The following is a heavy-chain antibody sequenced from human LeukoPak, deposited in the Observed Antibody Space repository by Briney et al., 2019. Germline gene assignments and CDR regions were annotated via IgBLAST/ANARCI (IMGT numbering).Heavy chain of an antibody. CDR1: GFTFDDYA. CDR3: ASTIWSDAFDI. V-gene: IGHV3-9*01. D-gene: IGHD3-3*01. CDR2: ISWNSGSI. J-gene: IGHJ3*02. Sequence: PGRSLRLSCAASGFTFDDYAMHWVRQAPGKGLEWVSGISWNSGSIGYADSVKGRFTISRDNAKNSLYLQMNSLRAEDTALYYCASTIWSDAFDIWGQGTMDTVSS.